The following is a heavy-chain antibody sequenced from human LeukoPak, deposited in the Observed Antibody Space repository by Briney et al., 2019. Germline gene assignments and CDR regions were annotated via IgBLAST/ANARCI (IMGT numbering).Heavy chain of an antibody. J-gene: IGHJ4*02. V-gene: IGHV3-49*03. Sequence: GGSLRLSCTASGFTFGDYAMSWFRQAPGKGLEWVCFIRSKTNGGTTEYAASVEGRFTISRDESKSIAYLQMNGLRTADTAVYYCTKDQVAHSSGWYSRSDYWGQATLVTVSS. CDR2: IRSKTNGGTT. CDR3: TKDQVAHSSGWYSRSDY. D-gene: IGHD6-19*01. CDR1: GFTFGDYA.